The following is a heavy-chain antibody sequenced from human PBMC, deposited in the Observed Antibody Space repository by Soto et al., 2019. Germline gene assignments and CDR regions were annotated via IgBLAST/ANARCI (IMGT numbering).Heavy chain of an antibody. CDR1: GYRFTTHY. CDR2: MNVGTGGT. V-gene: IGHV1-2*06. CDR3: ARDGNFALRGYSFGFDF. Sequence: QVQLVQSGAEVKKPGASVRVSCAASGYRFTTHYIHWVRQAPGQGLEWMGRMNVGTGGTTYAHKFQGRVTMTRDTSIRTAYLEVSRVKSDDTAMYYCARDGNFALRGYSFGFDFWGQGTLVTVSS. J-gene: IGHJ4*02. D-gene: IGHD5-18*01.